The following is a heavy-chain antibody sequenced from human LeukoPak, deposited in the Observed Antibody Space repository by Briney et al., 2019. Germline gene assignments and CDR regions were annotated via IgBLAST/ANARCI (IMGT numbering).Heavy chain of an antibody. CDR1: GGSTSSSNYY. CDR2: IHYFGNT. V-gene: IGHV4-39*01. CDR3: ARLGAGPTYYDFWSGYSSFYFDY. J-gene: IGHJ4*02. D-gene: IGHD3-3*01. Sequence: SETLSLTCTVSGGSTSSSNYYWGWIRQPPGKGLEWIGGIHYFGNTYYNPSLKSRVTISVDTSKNQFSLKLSSVTAADTAVYYCARLGAGPTYYDFWSGYSSFYFDYWGQGTLVTVSS.